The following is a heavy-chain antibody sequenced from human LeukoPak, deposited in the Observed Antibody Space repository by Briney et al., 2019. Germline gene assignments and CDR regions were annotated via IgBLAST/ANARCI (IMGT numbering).Heavy chain of an antibody. Sequence: SVKVSCKASGGTFSSYTISWVRQAPGQGLEWMGRIIPILGIANYAQKFQGRVTITTDESASTAYMELSSLRSEDTAVYYCARQTVTTILQSYYYYYMDVWGKGTTVTVSS. V-gene: IGHV1-69*02. J-gene: IGHJ6*03. CDR3: ARQTVTTILQSYYYYYMDV. D-gene: IGHD4-17*01. CDR2: IIPILGIA. CDR1: GGTFSSYT.